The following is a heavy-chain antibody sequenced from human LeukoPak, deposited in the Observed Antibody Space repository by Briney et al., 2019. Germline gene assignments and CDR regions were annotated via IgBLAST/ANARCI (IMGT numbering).Heavy chain of an antibody. CDR3: AKANVFGVVDYFDY. Sequence: QSGGSLRLSCAASGFTFSSYAMSWVRQAPGKGLEWVSAISGSGGSTYYADSVKGRFTISRDNAKNTLYLQMNSLRAEDTAVYYCAKANVFGVVDYFDYWGQGTLVTVSP. CDR1: GFTFSSYA. D-gene: IGHD3-3*01. CDR2: ISGSGGST. J-gene: IGHJ4*02. V-gene: IGHV3-23*01.